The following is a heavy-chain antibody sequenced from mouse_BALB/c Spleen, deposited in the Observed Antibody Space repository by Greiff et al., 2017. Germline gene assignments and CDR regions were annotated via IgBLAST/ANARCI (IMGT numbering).Heavy chain of an antibody. CDR3: TRGPYYYAMDY. Sequence: LQQPGSELVRPGASVKLSCKASGYTFTSYWMHWVKQRPGQGLEWIGNIYPGSGSTNYDEKFKSKATLTVDTSSSTAYMQLSSLTSEDSAVYYCTRGPYYYAMDYWGQGTSVTVSS. CDR1: GYTFTSYW. J-gene: IGHJ4*01. CDR2: IYPGSGST. V-gene: IGHV1S22*01.